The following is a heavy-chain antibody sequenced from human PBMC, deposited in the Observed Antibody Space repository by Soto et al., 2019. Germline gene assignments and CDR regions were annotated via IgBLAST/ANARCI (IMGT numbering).Heavy chain of an antibody. CDR2: MHHDGPT. J-gene: IGHJ6*02. CDR3: ATQTISYTWGV. Sequence: QVQLQESGPGLVKPSETLSLTCTVSGGPITTTMWWAWVRLPPGKGLEWIGEMHHDGPTNYNPSLESRITMSLDKSNNHFSLKLTSVTAADTAIYYCATQTISYTWGVWGRGTTVTVSS. V-gene: IGHV4-4*02. CDR1: GGPITTTMW. D-gene: IGHD2-2*02.